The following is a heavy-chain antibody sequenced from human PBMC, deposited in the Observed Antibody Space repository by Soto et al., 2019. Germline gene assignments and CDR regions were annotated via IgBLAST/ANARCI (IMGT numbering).Heavy chain of an antibody. D-gene: IGHD1-26*01. Sequence: EVQLVESGGGLVKPGGSLRLSCAASGFTFSSYSMNWVRQAPGKGLEWVSSISSSSSYIYYADSVKGRFTISRDNAKNSLYLQMNNLRAEDTAVYYCARGNQYSGSYYAFDYWGQGTLVTVSS. CDR2: ISSSSSYI. CDR1: GFTFSSYS. V-gene: IGHV3-21*01. J-gene: IGHJ4*02. CDR3: ARGNQYSGSYYAFDY.